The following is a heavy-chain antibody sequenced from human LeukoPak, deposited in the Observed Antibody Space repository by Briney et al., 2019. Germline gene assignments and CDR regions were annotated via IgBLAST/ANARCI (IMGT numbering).Heavy chain of an antibody. J-gene: IGHJ4*02. V-gene: IGHV3-74*01. CDR3: ARDLNWNQADY. CDR1: GFTFNAHW. CDR2: INTDGSTT. Sequence: GGSLRLSCAASGFTFNAHWMHWVRQTPEKGLVWLSRINTDGSTTNYADVVKGRFTISRDNAKDTLYLQMNSLRVEDTAVYYCARDLNWNQADYWGQGSLVTVSS. D-gene: IGHD1-20*01.